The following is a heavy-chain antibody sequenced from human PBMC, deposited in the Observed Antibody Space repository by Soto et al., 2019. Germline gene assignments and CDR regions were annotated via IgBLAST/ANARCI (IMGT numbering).Heavy chain of an antibody. CDR1: GYTFTSYD. CDR3: ARTRELSLYGPSMSTPS. V-gene: IGHV1-8*01. CDR2: MNPNSGNT. Sequence: QVQLVQSGAEVKKPGASVKVSCKASGYTFTSYDINWVRQATGQGLEWMGWMNPNSGNTGYAQKFQGRVTMTRNTAISTAYMELSSLRSEDTAVYYCARTRELSLYGPSMSTPSWGQGTLVTVSS. D-gene: IGHD3-16*02. J-gene: IGHJ4*02.